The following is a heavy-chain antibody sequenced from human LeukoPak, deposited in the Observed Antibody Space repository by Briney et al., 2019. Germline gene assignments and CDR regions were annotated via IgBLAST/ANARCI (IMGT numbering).Heavy chain of an antibody. Sequence: PGGSLRLSCAGSGFTFSRYGMHWVRQAPGKGVEGVSIISFDGSNTYYGDSVRGRFTISRDNSKNTVDLRMDSLRVEDTAVYYCARDLNARKDGLHFGADCWGQGSLVTVSS. CDR1: GFTFSRYG. CDR3: ARDLNARKDGLHFGADC. CDR2: ISFDGSNT. J-gene: IGHJ4*02. V-gene: IGHV3-33*01. D-gene: IGHD3-10*01.